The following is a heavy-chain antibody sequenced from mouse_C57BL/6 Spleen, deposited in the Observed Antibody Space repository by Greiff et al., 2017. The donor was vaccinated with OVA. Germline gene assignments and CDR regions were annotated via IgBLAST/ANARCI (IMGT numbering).Heavy chain of an antibody. CDR2: IHPNSGST. V-gene: IGHV1-64*01. D-gene: IGHD1-1*01. CDR1: GYTFTSYW. CDR3: ATYYGSSYGYYAMDY. J-gene: IGHJ4*01. Sequence: QVQLQQSGAELVKPGASVKLSCKASGYTFTSYWMHWVKQRPGQGLEWIGMIHPNSGSTNYNEKFKSKATLTVDKSSSTAYMQLSSLTSEDSAVYYCATYYGSSYGYYAMDYWGQGTSVTVSS.